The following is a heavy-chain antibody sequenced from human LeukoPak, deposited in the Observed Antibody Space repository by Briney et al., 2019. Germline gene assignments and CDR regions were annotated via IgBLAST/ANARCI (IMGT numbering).Heavy chain of an antibody. CDR3: ATSGGPLNWFDP. Sequence: ASETLSLTCAVYGGSFSGYYWGWIRQSSGKGLEWIGEINHSGSTNYNPSLKSRVTISIDTSKNQFSLKLSSVTAADTAVYYCATSGGPLNWFDPWGQGTLVTVSS. CDR2: INHSGST. J-gene: IGHJ5*02. CDR1: GGSFSGYY. V-gene: IGHV4-34*01.